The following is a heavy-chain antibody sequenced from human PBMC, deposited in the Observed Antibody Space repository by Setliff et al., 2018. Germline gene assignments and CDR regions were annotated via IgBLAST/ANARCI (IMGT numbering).Heavy chain of an antibody. CDR3: ATGPRDNRNFLNWLGS. CDR1: GFNFRDAW. Sequence: LRLSCVASGFNFRDAWMTWVRQAPGKGPEWVGRIKDEYDGGTIEYAAPVEGRFTISRDDSKNTVYLQMSSLKSEDTAVYYCATGPRDNRNFLNWLGSWGQGTLVTVSS. D-gene: IGHD3-9*01. J-gene: IGHJ5*01. V-gene: IGHV3-15*01. CDR2: IKDEYDGGTI.